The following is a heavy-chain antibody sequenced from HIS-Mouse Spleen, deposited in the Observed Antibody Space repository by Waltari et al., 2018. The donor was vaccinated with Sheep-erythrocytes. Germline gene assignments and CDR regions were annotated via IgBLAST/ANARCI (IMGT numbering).Heavy chain of an antibody. CDR2: IYYSGST. J-gene: IGHJ2*01. CDR1: GGSISSGGYY. Sequence: QVQLQESGPGLVKPSQTLSLPCTVSGGSISSGGYYWSWIRQHPGKGLEWIGYIYYSGSTYYNPSLKSRVTISVDTSKNQFSLKLSSVTAADTAVYYCARLITMVRGVTWYFDLWGRGTLVTVSS. CDR3: ARLITMVRGVTWYFDL. D-gene: IGHD3-10*01. V-gene: IGHV4-31*03.